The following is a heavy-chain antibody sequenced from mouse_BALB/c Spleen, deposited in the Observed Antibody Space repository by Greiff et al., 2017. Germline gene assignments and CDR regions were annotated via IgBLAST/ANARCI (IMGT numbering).Heavy chain of an antibody. J-gene: IGHJ2*01. Sequence: LKQPGSELVRPGASVKLSCKASGYTFTSYWMHWVKQRPGQGLEWIGNIYPGSGSTNYDEKFKSKATLTVDTSSSTAYMQLSSLTSEDSAVYYCTRGGYSYYFDDWGQGTTLTVSS. D-gene: IGHD3-1*01. CDR2: IYPGSGST. CDR1: GYTFTSYW. V-gene: IGHV1S22*01. CDR3: TRGGYSYYFDD.